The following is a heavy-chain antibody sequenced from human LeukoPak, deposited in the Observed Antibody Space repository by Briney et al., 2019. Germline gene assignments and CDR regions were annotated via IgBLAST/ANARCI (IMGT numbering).Heavy chain of an antibody. CDR1: GFTFSSYR. D-gene: IGHD5-18*01. V-gene: IGHV3-21*01. Sequence: GGSLRLSCAASGFTFSSYRMTWVRQAPGKGLEWVSSISSSSSYIYYADSVKGRFTISRDNAKNSLYLQMNSLRAEDTAVYYCARDVVDTAEGAFDIWGQGTMVTVSS. CDR2: ISSSSSYI. CDR3: ARDVVDTAEGAFDI. J-gene: IGHJ3*02.